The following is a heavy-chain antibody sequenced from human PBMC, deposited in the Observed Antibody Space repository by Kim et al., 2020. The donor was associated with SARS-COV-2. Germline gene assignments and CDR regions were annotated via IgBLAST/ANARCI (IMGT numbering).Heavy chain of an antibody. CDR3: ARGWFGQVGDY. CDR1: GFTFNTYT. D-gene: IGHD3-10*01. V-gene: IGHV3-21*01. J-gene: IGHJ4*02. CDR2: ITVSSTHI. Sequence: GGSLRLSCAASGFTFNTYTMDWVRQAPGKGLEWVSSITVSSTHIYYADSVRGRFTISRDNARNSVYLHMNSLRVDDPAVYYCARGWFGQVGDYWGQGTRVTVSS.